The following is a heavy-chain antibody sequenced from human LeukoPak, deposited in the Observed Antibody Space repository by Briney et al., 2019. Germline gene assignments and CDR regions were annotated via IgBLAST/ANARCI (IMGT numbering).Heavy chain of an antibody. Sequence: PSETLSLTCTVSGGSISSYYWSWIRQPPGKGLEWIGYIYYSGSTNYNPSLKSRVTISVDTSKNQFSLKLSSVTAADTAVYYCARDGSPYLGYYYGMDVWGQGTTVTVSS. D-gene: IGHD2-21*01. CDR3: ARDGSPYLGYYYGMDV. V-gene: IGHV4-59*01. CDR1: GGSISSYY. CDR2: IYYSGST. J-gene: IGHJ6*02.